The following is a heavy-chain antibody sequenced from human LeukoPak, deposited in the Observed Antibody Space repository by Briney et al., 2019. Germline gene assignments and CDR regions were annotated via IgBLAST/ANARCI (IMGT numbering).Heavy chain of an antibody. J-gene: IGHJ4*02. CDR3: ARDLVGYNSDY. V-gene: IGHV3-23*01. CDR1: GLTFSSYA. D-gene: IGHD5-24*01. CDR2: ISNSGGST. Sequence: GGSLRLSCAASGLTFSSYAMTWVRQAPGKGLQWVSGISNSGGSTYYADSVKGRFTISRDNAKNSLYLQMNSLRAEDTAVYYCARDLVGYNSDYWGQGTLVTVSS.